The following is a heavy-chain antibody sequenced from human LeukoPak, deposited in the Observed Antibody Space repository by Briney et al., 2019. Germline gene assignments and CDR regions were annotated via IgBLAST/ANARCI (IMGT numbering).Heavy chain of an antibody. CDR2: INSDGRST. Sequence: GGSLRLSCAASGFTFSSYWMHWVRQSPGKGLVWVSRINSDGRSTTYADSVKGRFTISRDNAKAPLSLNLNILRVENTPLNTCARDQRYCSGGICNFNNWGQGTLVTVSS. CDR1: GFTFSSYW. V-gene: IGHV3-74*01. CDR3: ARDQRYCSGGICNFNN. D-gene: IGHD2-15*01. J-gene: IGHJ4*02.